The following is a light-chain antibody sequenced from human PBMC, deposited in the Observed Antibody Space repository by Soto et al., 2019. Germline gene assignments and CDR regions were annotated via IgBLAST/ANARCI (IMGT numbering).Light chain of an antibody. CDR3: QQYGSSPPT. Sequence: EIVLTQSPGTLSLSPGERATLSCRASQSVSSNYLAWYQQKPGQAPRLLIYGASSRATDIPDRFSGSGSGTDFTLTISILEPEDLAVYYGQQYGSSPPTFGQGTKVEIK. J-gene: IGKJ1*01. CDR2: GAS. V-gene: IGKV3-20*01. CDR1: QSVSSNY.